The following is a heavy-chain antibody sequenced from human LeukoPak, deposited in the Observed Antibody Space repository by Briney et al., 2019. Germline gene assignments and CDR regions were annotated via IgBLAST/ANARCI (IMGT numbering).Heavy chain of an antibody. CDR2: IYHSGST. J-gene: IGHJ4*02. CDR1: GGSISSTNW. D-gene: IGHD3-10*01. V-gene: IGHV4-4*02. Sequence: SETLCLTCAVSGGSISSTNWWGWVRQPPGKGLEWIGEIYHSGSTNYNPSLKSRVTISVDKSKNQFSLKLSSVTAADTAVYYCARAVVTMVRGVITHYYLDYWGQGTLVTVSS. CDR3: ARAVVTMVRGVITHYYLDY.